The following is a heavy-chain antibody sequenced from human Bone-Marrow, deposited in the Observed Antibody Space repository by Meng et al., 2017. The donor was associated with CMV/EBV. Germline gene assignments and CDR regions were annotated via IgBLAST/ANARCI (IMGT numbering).Heavy chain of an antibody. D-gene: IGHD2-2*01. CDR3: AKASCSSTSCHPYYFDY. Sequence: LSLTCAASGFTFSSYAMSWVRQAPGKGLEWVSAISGSGGSTYYADSVKGRFTISRDNSKNTLYLQMNSLRAEDTAVYYCAKASCSSTSCHPYYFDYWGQGTLVTVSS. V-gene: IGHV3-23*01. J-gene: IGHJ4*02. CDR2: ISGSGGST. CDR1: GFTFSSYA.